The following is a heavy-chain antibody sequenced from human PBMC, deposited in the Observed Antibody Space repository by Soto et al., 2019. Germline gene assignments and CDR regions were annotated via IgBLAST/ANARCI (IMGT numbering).Heavy chain of an antibody. Sequence: VGSLRLSCAASGFTLSSYAMSWVRQAPGKGLEWVSTFSGTGGYTYYADSVKGRFTISRDDSKNTLFLHMNSLRAADTAVYYCARGQRALITYGPFDPWGQGTLVTAPQ. J-gene: IGHJ5*02. CDR2: FSGTGGYT. D-gene: IGHD4-17*01. V-gene: IGHV3-23*01. CDR1: GFTLSSYA. CDR3: ARGQRALITYGPFDP.